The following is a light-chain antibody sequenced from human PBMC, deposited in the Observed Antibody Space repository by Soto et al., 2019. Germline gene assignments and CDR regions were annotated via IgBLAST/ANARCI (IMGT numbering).Light chain of an antibody. CDR2: GAS. V-gene: IGKV3-20*01. CDR1: QSVSSNY. J-gene: IGKJ2*01. CDR3: QQVGSSPEN. Sequence: EIVLTQSPGTLSLSPGERATLSCRASQSVSSNYLGWYQQKPGQAPRRLIYGASSRATGIPDRFSGSGSGTDVPLIISRLEPEDFAVYSCQQVGSSPENFGQGTKLEIK.